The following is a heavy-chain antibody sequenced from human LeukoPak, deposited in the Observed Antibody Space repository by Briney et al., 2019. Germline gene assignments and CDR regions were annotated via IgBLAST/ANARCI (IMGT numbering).Heavy chain of an antibody. J-gene: IGHJ4*02. CDR2: IYYSGST. D-gene: IGHD5-18*01. CDR1: GGSISSGDYY. V-gene: IGHV4-30-4*01. CDR3: SSGRGYSYGLEDY. Sequence: SETLSLTCTVSGGSISSGDYYWSWIRQPPGKGLEWIGYIYYSGSTYYNPSLKSRVTISVDTSKNQVSLKLSSVTAADTAVYYCSSGRGYSYGLEDYWGQGTLVTVSS.